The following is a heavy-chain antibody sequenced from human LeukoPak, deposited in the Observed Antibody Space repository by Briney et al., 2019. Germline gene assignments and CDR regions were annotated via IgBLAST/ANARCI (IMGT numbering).Heavy chain of an antibody. V-gene: IGHV4-61*02. J-gene: IGHJ5*02. Sequence: PSQTLSLTCTVSGGSISSGSYYWSWIRQPAGKGLEWIGRIYTSGSTNYNPSLKSRVTISVDTSKNQFSLKLSSVTAADTAVYYCAREERRRRTLLWFGDHPKTNWFDPWGQGTLVTVSS. CDR3: AREERRRRTLLWFGDHPKTNWFDP. CDR1: GGSISSGSYY. CDR2: IYTSGST. D-gene: IGHD3-10*01.